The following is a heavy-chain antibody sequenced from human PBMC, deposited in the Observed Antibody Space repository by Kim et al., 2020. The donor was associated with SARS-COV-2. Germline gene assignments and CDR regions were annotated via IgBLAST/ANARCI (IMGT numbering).Heavy chain of an antibody. V-gene: IGHV3-33*01. Sequence: YADSVKGRYTISRDKSKNTLYLQMNSLRAEDTAVYYCARERYSGYDFIDYWGPGTLVTVSS. D-gene: IGHD5-12*01. CDR3: ARERYSGYDFIDY. J-gene: IGHJ4*02.